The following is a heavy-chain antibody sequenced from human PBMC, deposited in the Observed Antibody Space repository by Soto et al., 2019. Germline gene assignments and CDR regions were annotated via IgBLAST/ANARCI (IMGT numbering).Heavy chain of an antibody. CDR2: LSYDGNNI. V-gene: IGHV3-30-3*01. D-gene: IGHD5-18*01. J-gene: IGHJ4*02. CDR1: GFTFSNYA. CDR3: ARGPIGDAAMVTNYFDY. Sequence: QVQLVESGGGVVQPGRSLRLSCAASGFTFSNYAIHWVRQAPGKGLEWVAVLSYDGNNIHYADSVKGRFTVSRDNSKNTLFLQMNSLRAEDTARYYCARGPIGDAAMVTNYFDYWGQGTLVTVSS.